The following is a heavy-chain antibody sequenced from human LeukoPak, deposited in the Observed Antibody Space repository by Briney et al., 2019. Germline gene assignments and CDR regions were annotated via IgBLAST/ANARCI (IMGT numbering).Heavy chain of an antibody. CDR1: GCAIRSHY. CDR2: IYSSGYT. D-gene: IGHD1/OR15-1a*01. J-gene: IGHJ4*02. CDR3: ARGEHSVDS. V-gene: IGHV4-4*07. Sequence: PSDTLPLTCTVSGCAIRSHYWNWIRQPAGKALEWIGRIYSSGYTNDNPFLTSRITMSVDMSKNQFSLRLNSVTVADTAVYYCARGEHSVDSWGQGMLVTVSS.